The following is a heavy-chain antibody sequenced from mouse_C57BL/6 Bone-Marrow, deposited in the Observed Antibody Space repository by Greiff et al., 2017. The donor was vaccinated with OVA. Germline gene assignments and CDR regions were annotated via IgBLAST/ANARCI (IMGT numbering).Heavy chain of an antibody. CDR2: IRSKSSNYAT. Sequence: EVQGVESGGGLVQPKGSLKLSCAASGFTFNTYAMHWVRQAPGKGLEWVARIRSKSSNYATYYADSVKDRFTISRDDSQSMLYLQMNNLKTEDTAMYYCVREGWLLAWFAYWGQGTLVTVSA. CDR3: VREGWLLAWFAY. CDR1: GFTFNTYA. V-gene: IGHV10-3*01. D-gene: IGHD2-3*01. J-gene: IGHJ3*01.